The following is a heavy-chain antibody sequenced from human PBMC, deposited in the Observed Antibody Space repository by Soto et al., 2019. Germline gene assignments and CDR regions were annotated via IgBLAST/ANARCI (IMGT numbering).Heavy chain of an antibody. CDR1: GGTFSSYA. D-gene: IGHD3-22*01. CDR2: IIPIFGTA. J-gene: IGHJ6*02. Sequence: QVQLVQSGAEVKKPGSSVNVSCKASGGTFSSYAISWVRQAPGQGLEWMGGIIPIFGTANYAQKFQGRVTITADESTSTAYMELSSLRSEDTVVYYWARARYYDSSGYSLGNYYGMDVWGQGTTVTVSS. CDR3: ARARYYDSSGYSLGNYYGMDV. V-gene: IGHV1-69*01.